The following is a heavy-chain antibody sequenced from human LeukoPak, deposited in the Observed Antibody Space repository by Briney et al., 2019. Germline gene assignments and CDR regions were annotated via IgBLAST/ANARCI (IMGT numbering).Heavy chain of an antibody. Sequence: ASVKVSCKASGYTFTSYYMHWVRQAPGQGLEWMGIINPSGGSTSYAQKFQGRVTMTRDTSTSTVYMELSSLRSEDTAVYYCARDPVIAAAARTYYYDSSGYYYGAYRGYYFDYWGQGTLVTVSS. D-gene: IGHD3-22*01. CDR3: ARDPVIAAAARTYYYDSSGYYYGAYRGYYFDY. CDR2: INPSGGST. V-gene: IGHV1-46*01. J-gene: IGHJ4*02. CDR1: GYTFTSYY.